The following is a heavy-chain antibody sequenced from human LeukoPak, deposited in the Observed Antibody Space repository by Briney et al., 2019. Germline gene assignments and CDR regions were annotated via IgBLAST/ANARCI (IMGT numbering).Heavy chain of an antibody. J-gene: IGHJ6*02. CDR2: INGDGRNI. CDR1: GFTFSSYW. V-gene: IGHV3-74*01. D-gene: IGHD3-9*01. Sequence: GGSLRLSCVASGFTFSSYWMHWFRQDPRKGRVWVSRINGDGRNINYADSVRGRFTISRDNAKNTLYLQMNTLRVEDTAVYYCTRDLMDYDVSTGLHHYYMDVWGQGTTVTVSS. CDR3: TRDLMDYDVSTGLHHYYMDV.